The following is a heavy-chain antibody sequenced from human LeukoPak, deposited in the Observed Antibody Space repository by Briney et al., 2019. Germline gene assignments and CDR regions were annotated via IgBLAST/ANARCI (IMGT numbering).Heavy chain of an antibody. Sequence: ASVKVSCKASGYTFTSYYMHWVRQAPGQGLEWMGIINPSGGSTSYAQKFQGRVTMTRDTSTSTVYMELSSLRSDDTAVYYCARVAIRSGSYRATCFDYWGQGTLVTVSS. CDR2: INPSGGST. V-gene: IGHV1-46*01. CDR1: GYTFTSYY. J-gene: IGHJ4*02. D-gene: IGHD1-26*01. CDR3: ARVAIRSGSYRATCFDY.